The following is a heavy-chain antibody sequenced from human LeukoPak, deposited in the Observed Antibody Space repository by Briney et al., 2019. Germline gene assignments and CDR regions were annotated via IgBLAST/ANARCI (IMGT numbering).Heavy chain of an antibody. CDR2: INPNSGGT. D-gene: IGHD3-10*01. CDR1: GYTFTVYY. CDR3: AAGDYYGSGSSSFYYYYYMDV. V-gene: IGHV1-2*02. Sequence: GASVKVSCKASGYTFTVYYMHWVRQAPGQGLEWMGWINPNSGGTNYAQKFQGRVTMTRDTSISTAYMELSRLRSDDTAVYYCAAGDYYGSGSSSFYYYYYMDVWGKGTTVTVSS. J-gene: IGHJ6*03.